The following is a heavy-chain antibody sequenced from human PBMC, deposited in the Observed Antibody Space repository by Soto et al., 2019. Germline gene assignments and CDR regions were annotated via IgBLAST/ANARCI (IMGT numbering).Heavy chain of an antibody. CDR3: AHDVELGTASYLDS. J-gene: IGHJ4*02. D-gene: IGHD1-7*01. CDR2: ISYDRSNK. V-gene: IGHV3-30-3*01. CDR1: GFTFGAFV. Sequence: PGGSLRLSCAASGFTFGAFVMHWVRQAPGKGMEWEELISYDRSNKYSAASVRSRFTIYRANSKNTLFLHMNSLRVEDTAVYHCAHDVELGTASYLDSWCQGXLITVS.